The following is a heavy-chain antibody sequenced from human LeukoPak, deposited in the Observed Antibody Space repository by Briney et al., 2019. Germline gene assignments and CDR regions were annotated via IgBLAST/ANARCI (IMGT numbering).Heavy chain of an antibody. CDR2: ISSSSSYI. Sequence: PGGSLRLSCAASGFTFSSYSMNWVRRAPGKGLEWVSSISSSSSYIYYADSVKGRFTISRDNAKNSLYLQMNSLRAEDTAVYYCARDAYCTNGVCYSDYFDYWGQGTLVTVSS. D-gene: IGHD2-8*01. V-gene: IGHV3-21*01. J-gene: IGHJ4*02. CDR3: ARDAYCTNGVCYSDYFDY. CDR1: GFTFSSYS.